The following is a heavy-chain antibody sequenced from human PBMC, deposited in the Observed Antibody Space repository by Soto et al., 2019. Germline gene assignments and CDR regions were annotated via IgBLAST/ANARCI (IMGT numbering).Heavy chain of an antibody. Sequence: QVQLVQSGAEVKKPGSSVKVSCKASGGTFSSYAISWVRQAPGQGLEWMGGIIPIFGTANYAQKFQGRVTITADESTSTAYMELSSLRSEDTAVYYCARTPYYDYVWGSYRYSVSDAFDIWGQGTMVTLSS. CDR3: ARTPYYDYVWGSYRYSVSDAFDI. J-gene: IGHJ3*02. D-gene: IGHD3-16*02. CDR1: GGTFSSYA. V-gene: IGHV1-69*01. CDR2: IIPIFGTA.